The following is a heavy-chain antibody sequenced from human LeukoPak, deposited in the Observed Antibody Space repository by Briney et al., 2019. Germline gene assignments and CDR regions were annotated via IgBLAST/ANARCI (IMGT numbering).Heavy chain of an antibody. D-gene: IGHD6-19*01. J-gene: IGHJ3*02. V-gene: IGHV1-69*13. CDR1: GGTFISYA. Sequence: GASVKVSCKASGGTFISYAISWVRQAPGQGLEWMGGIIPIFGTANYAQKFQGRVTITADESTSTAYMELSSLRSEDTAVYYCARDHGRQWLAPPRSDAFDIWGQGTMVTVSS. CDR2: IIPIFGTA. CDR3: ARDHGRQWLAPPRSDAFDI.